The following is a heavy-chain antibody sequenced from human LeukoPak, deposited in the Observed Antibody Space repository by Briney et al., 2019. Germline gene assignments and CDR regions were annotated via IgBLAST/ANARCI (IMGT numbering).Heavy chain of an antibody. V-gene: IGHV4-34*01. Sequence: SETLSPTCAVYGGSFSGYYWSWIRQPPGKGLEWIGEINHSGSTNYNPSLKSRVTISVDTSKNPFSLKLRSVTAADTAVYYCAGRNYDSSGSRFDYWGQGPLVPVSS. D-gene: IGHD3-22*01. J-gene: IGHJ4*02. CDR2: INHSGST. CDR3: AGRNYDSSGSRFDY. CDR1: GGSFSGYY.